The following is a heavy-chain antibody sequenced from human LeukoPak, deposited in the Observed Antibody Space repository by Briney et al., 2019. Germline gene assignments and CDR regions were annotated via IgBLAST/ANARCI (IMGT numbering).Heavy chain of an antibody. J-gene: IGHJ6*03. CDR1: GFTFSSYW. CDR2: IKQDGSEK. D-gene: IGHD6-19*01. Sequence: GGSLRLSCAPSGFTFSSYWMSWARQAPGKGLEWVANIKQDGSEKYYVDSAKGRFTISRDNAKNSLYLQMNSLRAEDTAVYYCARDFRSGWYGVYYYYMDVWGKGTTVTVSS. CDR3: ARDFRSGWYGVYYYYMDV. V-gene: IGHV3-7*01.